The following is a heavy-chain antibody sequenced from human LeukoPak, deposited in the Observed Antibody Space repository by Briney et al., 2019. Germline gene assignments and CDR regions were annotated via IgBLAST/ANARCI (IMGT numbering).Heavy chain of an antibody. CDR1: GFTSSDYY. V-gene: IGHV3-11*04. D-gene: IGHD1-1*01. CDR2: ISGSGSST. Sequence: GGSLRLSCAASGFTSSDYYMSWIRQAPGRGLEWISYISGSGSSTYFADSVKGRFTISRDNAKNSLSLQMNSLRAEDTAVYYCARGTGFFDPWGQGTLVTVSS. J-gene: IGHJ5*02. CDR3: ARGTGFFDP.